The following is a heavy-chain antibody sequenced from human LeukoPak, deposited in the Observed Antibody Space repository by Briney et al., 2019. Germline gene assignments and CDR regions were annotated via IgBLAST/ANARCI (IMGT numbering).Heavy chain of an antibody. Sequence: ASVKVSCKASGYTFTGYYMHWVRQAPGQGLEWMGWINPNSGGTNYAQKFQGWVTMTRGTSISTAYMELSRLRSDDTAVYYCARSKVTDAFDIWGQGTMVTVSS. CDR1: GYTFTGYY. D-gene: IGHD2-21*02. CDR2: INPNSGGT. CDR3: ARSKVTDAFDI. V-gene: IGHV1-2*04. J-gene: IGHJ3*02.